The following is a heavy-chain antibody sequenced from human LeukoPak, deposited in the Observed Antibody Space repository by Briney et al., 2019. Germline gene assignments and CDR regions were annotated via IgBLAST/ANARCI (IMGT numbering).Heavy chain of an antibody. Sequence: GGSLRLSCAASGFTFSSYWMSWVRQAPGKGLEWVANIKQDGSEKYYVDSVKSRYTISRDNAKNSLYLQMNSLRAEDTAVYYCARSQYDYVWGSYRYIHSDYWGQGTLVTVSS. J-gene: IGHJ4*02. D-gene: IGHD3-16*02. CDR2: IKQDGSEK. V-gene: IGHV3-7*01. CDR3: ARSQYDYVWGSYRYIHSDY. CDR1: GFTFSSYW.